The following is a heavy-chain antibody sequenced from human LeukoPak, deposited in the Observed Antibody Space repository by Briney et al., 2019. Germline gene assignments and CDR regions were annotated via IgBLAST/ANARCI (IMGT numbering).Heavy chain of an antibody. CDR1: GYNFSGHY. CDR3: ASPPLSSAMYYAH. V-gene: IGHV1-2*02. D-gene: IGHD1-26*01. J-gene: IGHJ4*02. Sequence: ASVKVSCKASGYNFSGHYMHWVRQAPGQGLEWMGWIIPSNGDTKYAQNFQGRVTMTRDTSISIAYLELSSLRSDDTAVYYCASPPLSSAMYYAHWGQGTLVTVSS. CDR2: IIPSNGDT.